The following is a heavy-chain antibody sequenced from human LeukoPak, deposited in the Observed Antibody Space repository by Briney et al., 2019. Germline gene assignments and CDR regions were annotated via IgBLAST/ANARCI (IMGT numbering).Heavy chain of an antibody. D-gene: IGHD6-13*01. V-gene: IGHV3-33*01. CDR1: GFTFSSYG. CDR2: IWYDGSNK. CDR3: ARGQQQLSS. Sequence: PGRSLRLSCAASGFTFSSYGMHWVRQAPGKALEWVAVIWYDGSNKYYADSVKGRFTISRDNYKNTLYLQMNSLRAEDTAVYYCARGQQQLSSWGQGTLVTVSS. J-gene: IGHJ4*02.